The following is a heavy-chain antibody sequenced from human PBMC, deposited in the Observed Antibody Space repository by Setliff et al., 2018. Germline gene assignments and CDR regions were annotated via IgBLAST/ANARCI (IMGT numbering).Heavy chain of an antibody. CDR1: GYTFTSYG. CDR3: ARVLFHCSSTSCYLDAFDI. V-gene: IGHV1-18*01. Sequence: ASVKVSCKASGYTFTSYGISWVRQAPGQGLEWMGWISAYNGNTSYAQKLQGRVTMTTDTSTSTAYMELRSLRSDDTAVYYCARVLFHCSSTSCYLDAFDIWGQGTMVTVSS. CDR2: ISAYNGNT. J-gene: IGHJ3*02. D-gene: IGHD2-2*01.